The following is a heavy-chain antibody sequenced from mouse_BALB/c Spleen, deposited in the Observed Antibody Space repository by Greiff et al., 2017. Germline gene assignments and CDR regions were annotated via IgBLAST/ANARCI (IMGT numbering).Heavy chain of an antibody. V-gene: IGHV1-12*01. D-gene: IGHD3-1*01. CDR3: AREGGYGNAMDY. Sequence: QVQLQQPGAELVKPGASVKMSCKASGYTFTSYNMHWVKQTPGQGLEWIGAIYPGNGDTSYNQKFKGKATLTADKSSSTAYMQLSSLTSEDSAVYYCAREGGYGNAMDYWGQGTSVTVSS. CDR1: GYTFTSYN. J-gene: IGHJ4*01. CDR2: IYPGNGDT.